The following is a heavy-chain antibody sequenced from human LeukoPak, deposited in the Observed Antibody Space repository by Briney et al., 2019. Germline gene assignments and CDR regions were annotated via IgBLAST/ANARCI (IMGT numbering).Heavy chain of an antibody. D-gene: IGHD6-19*01. CDR2: ISGSGGST. J-gene: IGHJ4*02. V-gene: IGHV3-23*01. Sequence: RTGGSLRLSCAASGFTFSSYAMSWVRQAPGKGLEWVSAISGSGGSTYYADSVTGRFTISRDTSKNTLYLQMTSLRAEDTAVYYCAKLGGYSSGWYYYWGQGTLVTVSS. CDR1: GFTFSSYA. CDR3: AKLGGYSSGWYYY.